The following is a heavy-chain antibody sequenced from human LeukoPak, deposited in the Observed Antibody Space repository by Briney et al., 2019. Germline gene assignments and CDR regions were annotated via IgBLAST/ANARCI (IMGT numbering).Heavy chain of an antibody. J-gene: IGHJ3*02. CDR1: GFTFSSYY. CDR3: ARDNNLTGTTRYAFDI. CDR2: IYSGGST. Sequence: GGSLRLSCAASGFTFSSYYMSWVRQAPGKGLEWVSVIYSGGSTYYADSVKGRFTISRDNSKNTLYLQMNSLRAEDTAVYYCARDNNLTGTTRYAFDIWGQGTMVTVSS. V-gene: IGHV3-66*01. D-gene: IGHD1-20*01.